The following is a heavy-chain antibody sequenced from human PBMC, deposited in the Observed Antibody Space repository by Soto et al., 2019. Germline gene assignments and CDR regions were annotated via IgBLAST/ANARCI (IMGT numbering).Heavy chain of an antibody. V-gene: IGHV4-34*01. CDR1: GGSFSGYY. Sequence: LSLTCAVYGGSFSGYYWSWIRQPPGKGLEWIGEINHSGSTNYNPSLKSRVTISVDTSKNQFSLKLSSVTAADTAVYYCARGHIVVVPAAMSAEYFQHWGQGTLVTVSS. J-gene: IGHJ1*01. CDR2: INHSGST. D-gene: IGHD2-2*01. CDR3: ARGHIVVVPAAMSAEYFQH.